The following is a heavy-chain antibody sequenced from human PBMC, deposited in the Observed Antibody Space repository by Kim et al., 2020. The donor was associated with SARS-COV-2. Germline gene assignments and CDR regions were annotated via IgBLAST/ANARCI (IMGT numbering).Heavy chain of an antibody. D-gene: IGHD6-13*01. V-gene: IGHV1-69*13. CDR1: GGTFSSYA. J-gene: IGHJ4*02. CDR3: ARDLREGVAAAGNGFDY. Sequence: SVKVSCKASGGTFSSYAISWVRQAPGQGLEWMGGIIPIFGTANYAQKFQGRVTITADESTSTAYMELSSLRSEDTAVYYCARDLREGVAAAGNGFDYWGQGTLVTVSS. CDR2: IIPIFGTA.